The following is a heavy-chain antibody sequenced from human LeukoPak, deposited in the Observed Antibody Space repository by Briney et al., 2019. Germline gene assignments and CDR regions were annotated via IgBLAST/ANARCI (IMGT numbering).Heavy chain of an antibody. J-gene: IGHJ4*02. CDR2: INWNGGST. Sequence: GGSLRLSCAASGFTFDGYGMSWVPQAPGKGLVWVSGINWNGGSTGYADSVKGRFTISRDNAENSLYLQMNSLRAEDTALYYCARDLFGYSGYVFDYWGQGTLVTVSS. V-gene: IGHV3-20*04. D-gene: IGHD5-12*01. CDR1: GFTFDGYG. CDR3: ARDLFGYSGYVFDY.